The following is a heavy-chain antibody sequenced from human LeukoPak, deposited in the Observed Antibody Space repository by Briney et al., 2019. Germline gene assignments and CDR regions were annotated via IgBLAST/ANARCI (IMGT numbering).Heavy chain of an antibody. V-gene: IGHV3-73*01. J-gene: IGHJ4*02. CDR2: IRTRADNYAT. Sequence: PGGSLKLSCAASGFTFSGSSIHWVRQASGKGLEWVGRIRTRADNYATAYAASVKGRFTISRHDSDNTAHLHMNSLTTEDTAVYFCTRHETVPGHVHWGQGTLVTVSS. D-gene: IGHD4-17*01. CDR1: GFTFSGSS. CDR3: TRHETVPGHVH.